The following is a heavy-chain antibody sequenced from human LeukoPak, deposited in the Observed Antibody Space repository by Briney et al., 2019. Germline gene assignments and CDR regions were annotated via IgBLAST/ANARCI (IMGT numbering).Heavy chain of an antibody. D-gene: IGHD6-6*01. J-gene: IGHJ4*02. V-gene: IGHV4-34*01. CDR3: ARSHSSSSFDY. Sequence: PSETLSLTCAVYGGSFSGYYWSWIRQPPGKGLEWIGEINHSGSTNYNPSLKSRVTISVDTSKNQFSLKLSSVTAADTAVYYCARSHSSSSFDYWGQGTLVTVSS. CDR1: GGSFSGYY. CDR2: INHSGST.